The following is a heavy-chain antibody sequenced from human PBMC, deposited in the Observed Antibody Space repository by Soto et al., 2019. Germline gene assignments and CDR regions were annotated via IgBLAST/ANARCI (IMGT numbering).Heavy chain of an antibody. J-gene: IGHJ4*02. V-gene: IGHV3-23*01. CDR3: ANRNDYGSGSYFPFDH. D-gene: IGHD3-10*01. Sequence: EVQLLESGGGLVQPGGSLRLSCAASGFTFSSYGMSWVRQAPGKGLEWVSSISGSGGSTYYADSVKGLFTISRDNSKNTLYLQMSSLRAEDTAVYYCANRNDYGSGSYFPFDHWGQGTLVTVSS. CDR2: ISGSGGST. CDR1: GFTFSSYG.